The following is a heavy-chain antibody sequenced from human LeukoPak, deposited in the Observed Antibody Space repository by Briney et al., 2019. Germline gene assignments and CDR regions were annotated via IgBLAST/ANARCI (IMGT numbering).Heavy chain of an antibody. Sequence: GGSLRLSCAASGFTFSSYAINWVRQAPGKRLEWVSDISNSGGSTYYADSVKGRFTISRDNSKNTVYLQMSGLRSEDTAVYSCAKDVGSGTYYHSSLSLDVWGQGTTVTVSS. D-gene: IGHD3-10*01. J-gene: IGHJ6*02. CDR1: GFTFSSYA. CDR3: AKDVGSGTYYHSSLSLDV. CDR2: ISNSGGST. V-gene: IGHV3-23*01.